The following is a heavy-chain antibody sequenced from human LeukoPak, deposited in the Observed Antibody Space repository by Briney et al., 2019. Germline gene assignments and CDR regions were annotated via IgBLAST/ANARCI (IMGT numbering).Heavy chain of an antibody. J-gene: IGHJ6*02. CDR3: ASIVVAATGRGYYYYGMDV. CDR2: IYPGDSDT. V-gene: IGHV5-51*01. CDR1: GYSFASFW. Sequence: GDSLKISCKGSGYSFASFWIGWVRQMPGKGLEWMGIIYPGDSDTGYSPSFQGQVTISADKSISTTYVQWSSLKASDTAMYYCASIVVAATGRGYYYYGMDVWGQGTTVTVSS. D-gene: IGHD6-13*01.